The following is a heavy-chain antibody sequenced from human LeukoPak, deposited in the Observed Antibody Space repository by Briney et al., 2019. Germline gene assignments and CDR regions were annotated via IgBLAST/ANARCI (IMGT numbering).Heavy chain of an antibody. D-gene: IGHD3-10*01. Sequence: ASVKVSCKASGYTFISYAINWVRQATGQGLEWMGWMNPNSGNTVYAQRVQGRVTMTRNRSVHTAYMKLSSLRSKDTAVYYCARGYGSGSASFDYWGQGTLVSVSS. CDR1: GYTFISYA. J-gene: IGHJ4*02. CDR3: ARGYGSGSASFDY. CDR2: MNPNSGNT. V-gene: IGHV1-8*01.